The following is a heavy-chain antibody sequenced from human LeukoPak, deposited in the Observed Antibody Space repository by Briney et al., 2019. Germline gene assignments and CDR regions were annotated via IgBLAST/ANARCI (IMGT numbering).Heavy chain of an antibody. D-gene: IGHD2-2*01. Sequence: ASVKVSCKASGGTFSSYAISWVRQAPGQGLEWMGGIIPIFGTANYAQKFQGRVTITTDESTSTAYMELSSLRSEDTAVYYCATQADYCSSTSCYGNWFDPWGQGTLVTGSS. CDR1: GGTFSSYA. CDR3: ATQADYCSSTSCYGNWFDP. V-gene: IGHV1-69*05. CDR2: IIPIFGTA. J-gene: IGHJ5*02.